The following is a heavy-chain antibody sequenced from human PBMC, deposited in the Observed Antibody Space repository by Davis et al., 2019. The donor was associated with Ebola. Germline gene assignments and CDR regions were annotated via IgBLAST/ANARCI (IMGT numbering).Heavy chain of an antibody. D-gene: IGHD3-10*01. Sequence: ASVKVSCKASGYTFTSYGISWVRQAPGQGLEWMGWISAYNGNTNYAQKLQGRVTMTRDTSTSTAYMELRSLRSDDTAVYYCARDLYYYGSGSPPGYWGQGTLVTVSS. CDR1: GYTFTSYG. CDR3: ARDLYYYGSGSPPGY. J-gene: IGHJ4*02. CDR2: ISAYNGNT. V-gene: IGHV1-18*01.